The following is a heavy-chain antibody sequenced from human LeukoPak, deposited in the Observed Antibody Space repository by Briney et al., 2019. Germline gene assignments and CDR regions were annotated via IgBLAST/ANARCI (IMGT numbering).Heavy chain of an antibody. Sequence: GGSLRLSCVGSGFTISNYWMTWVRQAPGKGLEWVANIRQDGSEKYYVDSVKGRFTISRDNAKNSVYLQMNSLRAEDTALYYCTRTFVAAAGACWGQGTLVIVSS. V-gene: IGHV3-7*01. CDR3: TRTFVAAAGAC. D-gene: IGHD6-13*01. CDR2: IRQDGSEK. CDR1: GFTISNYW. J-gene: IGHJ4*02.